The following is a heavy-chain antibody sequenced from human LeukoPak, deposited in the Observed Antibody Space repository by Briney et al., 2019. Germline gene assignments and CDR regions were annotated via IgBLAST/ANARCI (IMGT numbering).Heavy chain of an antibody. CDR1: GYSFIANY. J-gene: IGHJ4*02. CDR3: ARGRDYYDNSGVDS. Sequence: ASVKVSCKASGYSFIANYIHWVRQAPGQGLEWMGCINPNSGATNYAQKFQDRVIMTRDTPISTAYMDLSRLTSDDTAVYYCARGRDYYDNSGVDSWGQGTLVTVSS. CDR2: INPNSGAT. D-gene: IGHD3-22*01. V-gene: IGHV1-2*02.